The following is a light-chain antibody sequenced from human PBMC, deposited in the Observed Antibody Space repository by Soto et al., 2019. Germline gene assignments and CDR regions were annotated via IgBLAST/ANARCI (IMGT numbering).Light chain of an antibody. CDR1: SSDVGSYNL. CDR3: SSYTSSSTYV. CDR2: EDN. V-gene: IGLV2-14*02. Sequence: QSALTQPASVSGSPGQSITISCTGTSSDVGSYNLVSWYQHHPGKAPKFIIYEDNKRPSGVSNRLSGSKSGNTASLTISGLQADDEADYYCSSYTSSSTYVFGTGTKVTVL. J-gene: IGLJ1*01.